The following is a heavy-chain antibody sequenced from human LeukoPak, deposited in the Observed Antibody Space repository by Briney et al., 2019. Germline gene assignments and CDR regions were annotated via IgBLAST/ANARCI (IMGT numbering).Heavy chain of an antibody. CDR1: GGTFSTYA. CDR3: ARVPQGSSWPYYFDY. J-gene: IGHJ4*02. V-gene: IGHV1-69*04. Sequence: SAKVSCKASGGTFSTYAISWVRQAPGQGLEWVGRIVPILGTANYAQNFQGRVTITADRSTTIAYMELSSLRSEDTAVYYCARVPQGSSWPYYFDYWGQGTLVTVSS. D-gene: IGHD6-13*01. CDR2: IVPILGTA.